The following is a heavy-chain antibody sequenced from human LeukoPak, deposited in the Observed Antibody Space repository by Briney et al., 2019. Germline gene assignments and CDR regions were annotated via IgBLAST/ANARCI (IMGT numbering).Heavy chain of an antibody. CDR1: GYTFTSYG. J-gene: IGHJ4*02. CDR3: ARDHIRYYYDSSGYYDY. CDR2: ISAYNGNT. Sequence: GASVKVSCKASGYTFTSYGISWVRQAPGQGLEWMGWISAYNGNTNYAQKLQGRVTMTTDTSTSTAYVELRSLRSDDTAVYYCARDHIRYYYDSSGYYDYWGQGTLVTVSS. V-gene: IGHV1-18*01. D-gene: IGHD3-22*01.